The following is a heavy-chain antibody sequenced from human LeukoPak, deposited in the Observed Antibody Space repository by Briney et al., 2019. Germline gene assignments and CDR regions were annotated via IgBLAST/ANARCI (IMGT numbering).Heavy chain of an antibody. J-gene: IGHJ5*01. D-gene: IGHD3-9*01. CDR2: IYAGDSET. Sequence: GESLKISCKGSGYSFPNYWIGWVRQMPGKGLEWMGIIYAGDSETRYSPSFQGQVTLSVDKSISTAYLQWRSLKVSDTAMYYCARRTYDVLTGTPSSVRKNWFDSWGQGTLVTVSS. CDR1: GYSFPNYW. V-gene: IGHV5-51*01. CDR3: ARRTYDVLTGTPSSVRKNWFDS.